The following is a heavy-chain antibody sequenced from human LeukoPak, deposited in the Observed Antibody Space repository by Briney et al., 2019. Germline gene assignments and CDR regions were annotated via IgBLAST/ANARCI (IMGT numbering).Heavy chain of an antibody. D-gene: IGHD2-2*01. J-gene: IGHJ6*02. CDR3: AREDRMEVPAAKAAMGYYYYYGMDV. CDR1: GGTFSSYA. CDR2: IIPILGIA. Sequence: GASVKVSCEASGGTFSSYAISWVRQAPGQGLEWMGRIIPILGIANYAQKFQGRVTITADKSTSTAYMELSSLRSEDTAVYYCAREDRMEVPAAKAAMGYYYYYGMDVWGQGTTVTVSS. V-gene: IGHV1-69*04.